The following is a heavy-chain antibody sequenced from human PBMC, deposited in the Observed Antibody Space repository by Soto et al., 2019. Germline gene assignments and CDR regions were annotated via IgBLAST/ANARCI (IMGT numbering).Heavy chain of an antibody. V-gene: IGHV3-7*03. CDR3: EKRGRVRGVINPLYFYY. CDR1: GFTFSSYW. J-gene: IGHJ4*02. CDR2: IKHDGSEE. D-gene: IGHD3-10*01. Sequence: EVQLVESGGGLVQPGGSLRLSCAASGFTFSSYWMSWVRQAPGKGLEWVSNIKHDGSEEYYVDSVKGRFTISRDNTKNPLQLQTNSLRAEDTAVYYCEKRGRVRGVINPLYFYYWGQGTLVTVSS.